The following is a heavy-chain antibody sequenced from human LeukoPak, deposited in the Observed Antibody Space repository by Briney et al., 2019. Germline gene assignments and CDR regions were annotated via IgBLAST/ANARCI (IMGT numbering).Heavy chain of an antibody. CDR3: ARNVDTAIYDAFDI. CDR1: GFTFSSYW. J-gene: IGHJ3*02. D-gene: IGHD5-18*01. Sequence: PGGSLRLSCAASGFTFSSYWMSWVRQAPGKGLEWVANIKQDGSEKYYVDSVKGRFTISRDNAKNSLYLQMNSLRAEDTAVYYCARNVDTAIYDAFDIWGQGTMVTVSS. V-gene: IGHV3-7*01. CDR2: IKQDGSEK.